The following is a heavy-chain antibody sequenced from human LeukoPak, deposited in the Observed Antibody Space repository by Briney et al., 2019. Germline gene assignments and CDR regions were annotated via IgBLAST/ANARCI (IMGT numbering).Heavy chain of an antibody. D-gene: IGHD6-19*01. CDR3: ARVQVSSGWYFDY. V-gene: IGHV3-53*01. J-gene: IGHJ4*02. CDR2: IYSGGST. Sequence: GGSLRLSCAVSGFTVSSNYMSWVRQAPGKGLEWVSVIYSGGSTYYADSVKGRFTISRDNSKNTLYLQMNSLRAEDTAVYYCARVQVSSGWYFDYWGQGTLVTVSS. CDR1: GFTVSSNY.